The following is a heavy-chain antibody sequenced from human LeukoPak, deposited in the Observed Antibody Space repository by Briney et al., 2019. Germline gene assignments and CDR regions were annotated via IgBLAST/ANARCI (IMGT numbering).Heavy chain of an antibody. J-gene: IGHJ4*02. CDR3: ARGSGYYFYFDY. CDR2: IYYSGST. CDR1: GGSFSSY. Sequence: PSETLSLTCAVYGGSFSSYWGWIRQPPGKGLEWIGYIYYSGSTNYNPSLKSRVTISVDTSKNQLSLKLSSVTAADTAVYYCARGSGYYFYFDYWGQGTLVTVSS. V-gene: IGHV4-59*01. D-gene: IGHD3-22*01.